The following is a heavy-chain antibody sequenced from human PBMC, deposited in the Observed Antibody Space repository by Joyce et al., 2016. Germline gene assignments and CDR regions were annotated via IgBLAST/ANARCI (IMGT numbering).Heavy chain of an antibody. CDR2: IMPVYNAT. D-gene: IGHD3-10*01. CDR3: ARAPYPGSTASGSFSV. J-gene: IGHJ3*01. V-gene: IGHV1-69*01. Sequence: QVQLVQSGAEVKKPGSSVKVSCKTSGGAFSNYGLSWVRQAPGQGLEGVGGIMPVYNATSYAKNFQGRVTISADESTSTAYMALSSLRSEDTAVYYCARAPYPGSTASGSFSVWGEGTLVTVSS. CDR1: GGAFSNYG.